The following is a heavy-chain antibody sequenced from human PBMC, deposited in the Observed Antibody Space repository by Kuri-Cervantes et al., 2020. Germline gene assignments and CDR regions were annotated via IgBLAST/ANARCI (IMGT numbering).Heavy chain of an antibody. CDR1: GFTFSSYA. V-gene: IGHV3-43D*03. J-gene: IGHJ4*02. D-gene: IGHD3-10*01. CDR2: MSWDGGST. Sequence: GGSLRLSCAASGFTFSSYAMSWVRQAPGKGLEWVSLMSWDGGSTYYADSVKARFTISRDNSKNSLYLQMSSLRVEDTALYYCRGSGNYDYWGQGTLVTVSS. CDR3: RGSGNYDY.